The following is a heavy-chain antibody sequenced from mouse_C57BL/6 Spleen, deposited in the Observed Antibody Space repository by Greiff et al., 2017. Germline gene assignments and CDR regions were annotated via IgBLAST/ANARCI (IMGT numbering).Heavy chain of an antibody. CDR3: ARWGRPTWDAMDY. J-gene: IGHJ4*01. D-gene: IGHD5-1*01. CDR1: GYSFTGYY. CDR2: INPSTGGT. V-gene: IGHV1-42*01. Sequence: EVQLQQSGPELVKPGASVKISCKASGYSFTGYYMNWVKQSPEKSLEWIGEINPSTGGTTYNQKFKAKATLTVDKSSSTAYMQLTSLTSEDSAVYYCARWGRPTWDAMDYWGQGTSVTVSS.